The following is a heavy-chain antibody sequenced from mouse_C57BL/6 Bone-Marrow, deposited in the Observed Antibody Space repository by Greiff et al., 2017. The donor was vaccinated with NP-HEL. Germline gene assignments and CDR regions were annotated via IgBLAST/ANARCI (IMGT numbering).Heavy chain of an antibody. CDR1: GYTFTDYY. CDR3: VFDSSGYPHYFDY. Sequence: VQLQQSGPELVKPGASVKISCKASGYTFTDYYMNWVKQSHGKSLEWIGDINPNNGGTSYNQKFKGKATLTVDKSSSTAYMELRSLTSEDSAVYYCVFDSSGYPHYFDYWGQGTTLTVSS. D-gene: IGHD3-2*02. CDR2: INPNNGGT. V-gene: IGHV1-26*01. J-gene: IGHJ2*01.